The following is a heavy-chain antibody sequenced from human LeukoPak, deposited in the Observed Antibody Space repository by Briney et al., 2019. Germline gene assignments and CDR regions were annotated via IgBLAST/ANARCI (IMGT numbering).Heavy chain of an antibody. J-gene: IGHJ3*02. CDR1: GGSISSSNW. CDR2: IYHSGST. D-gene: IGHD3-22*01. Sequence: SETLSLTCAVSGGSISSSNWWSWVRQPPGKGLEWIGEIYHSGSTSYNPSLKSRVTISVDKSKNQFSLKLSSVTAADTAVYYCARDPDSSGLQDAFDIWGQGTMVTVSS. CDR3: ARDPDSSGLQDAFDI. V-gene: IGHV4-4*02.